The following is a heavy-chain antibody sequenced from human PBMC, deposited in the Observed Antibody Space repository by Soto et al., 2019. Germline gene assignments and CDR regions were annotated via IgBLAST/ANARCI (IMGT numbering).Heavy chain of an antibody. CDR2: ISYDGSNK. CDR1: GFTFSSYG. CDR3: AKEWELNYGMDD. J-gene: IGHJ6*02. Sequence: PGGSLRLSCAASGFTFSSYGMHWVSQAPGKGLEWVAVISYDGSNKYYADSVKGRFTISRDNSKNTLYLQMNSLRAEDTAVYYCAKEWELNYGMDDWGQGTTVTVS. V-gene: IGHV3-30*18. D-gene: IGHD1-26*01.